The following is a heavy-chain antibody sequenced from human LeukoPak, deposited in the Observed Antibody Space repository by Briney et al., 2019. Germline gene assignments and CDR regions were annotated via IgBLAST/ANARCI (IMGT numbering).Heavy chain of an antibody. J-gene: IGHJ6*03. CDR1: GGSFSGYY. Sequence: SETLSLTCAVYGGSFSGYYWSWIRQPPGKGLEWIGEINHSGSTNYNPSLKSRVTISVDTSKNQFSLKLSSVTAADTAVYYCARAGTPAANYYYMDVWGKGTTVTVSS. CDR2: INHSGST. CDR3: ARAGTPAANYYYMDV. V-gene: IGHV4-34*01. D-gene: IGHD2-2*01.